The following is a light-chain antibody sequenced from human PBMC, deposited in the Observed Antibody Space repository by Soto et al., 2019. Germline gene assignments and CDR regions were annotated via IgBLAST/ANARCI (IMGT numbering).Light chain of an antibody. CDR2: EVT. J-gene: IGLJ1*01. V-gene: IGLV2-14*01. CDR3: SSHTSGSTRV. CDR1: SGDVGGYDY. Sequence: QSVLTQPASVSGAPGQSIAISCTGNSGDVGGYDYVSWYQQHPDKAPKLMIYEVTKRPSWVSNRFSGSKSGNTASLTISGLQPEDEADYYCSSHTSGSTRVFGSGTKVTVL.